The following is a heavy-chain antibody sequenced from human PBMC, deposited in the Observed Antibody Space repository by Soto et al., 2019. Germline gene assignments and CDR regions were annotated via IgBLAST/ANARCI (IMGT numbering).Heavy chain of an antibody. CDR3: ARLPRDCNKTSCYYADH. V-gene: IGHV5-51*01. J-gene: IGHJ4*02. Sequence: GESLKISCRGSGYDFNTNWFGWVRQLPGRGLEWVGIMYPGDSDTRYNPSLQGHVTLSVDVTVSTAFLQWRSLETSDTGMYFCARLPRDCNKTSCYYADHWGQGAQVTVSS. CDR1: GYDFNTNW. D-gene: IGHD3-3*01. CDR2: MYPGDSDT.